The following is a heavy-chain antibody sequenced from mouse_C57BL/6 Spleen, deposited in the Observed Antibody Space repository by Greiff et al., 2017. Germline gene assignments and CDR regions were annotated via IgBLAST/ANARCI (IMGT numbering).Heavy chain of an antibody. D-gene: IGHD1-1*01. V-gene: IGHV1-55*01. CDR2: IYPGSGST. CDR1: GYTFTSYW. J-gene: IGHJ4*01. CDR3: AREGYGSSNYYAMDY. Sequence: VQLQQPGAELVKPGASVKMSCKASGYTFTSYWITWVKQRPGQGLEWIGDIYPGSGSTNYNEKFKSKATLTVDTSSSTAYMQLSSLTSEDSAVYYCAREGYGSSNYYAMDYWGQGTSVTVSS.